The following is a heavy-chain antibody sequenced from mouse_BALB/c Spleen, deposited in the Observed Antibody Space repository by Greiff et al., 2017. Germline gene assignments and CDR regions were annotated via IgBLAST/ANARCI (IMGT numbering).Heavy chain of an antibody. CDR3: ARGGGSSYEGFAY. CDR1: GFSLTSYG. J-gene: IGHJ3*01. CDR2: IWAGGST. Sequence: VQLKESGPGLVAPSQSLSITCTVSGFSLTSYGVHWVRQPPGKGLEWLGVIWAGGSTNYNSALMSRLSISKDNSKSQVFLKMNSLQTDDTAMYYCARGGGSSYEGFAYWGQGTLVTVSA. V-gene: IGHV2-9*02. D-gene: IGHD1-1*01.